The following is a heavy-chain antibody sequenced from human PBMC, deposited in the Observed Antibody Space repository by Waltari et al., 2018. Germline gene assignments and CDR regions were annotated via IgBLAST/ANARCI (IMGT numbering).Heavy chain of an antibody. J-gene: IGHJ4*02. CDR3: ARDTAGVAAAGNFDY. CDR1: GGSISSYY. Sequence: QVQLQESGPGLVKPSETLSLTCTDSGGSISSYYWSSFRQPAGKGLEWIGRIYTSGSTNYNPSLKSRVTMSVDTSKNQFSLKLSSVTAADTAVYYCARDTAGVAAAGNFDYWGQGTLVTVSS. D-gene: IGHD6-13*01. CDR2: IYTSGST. V-gene: IGHV4-4*07.